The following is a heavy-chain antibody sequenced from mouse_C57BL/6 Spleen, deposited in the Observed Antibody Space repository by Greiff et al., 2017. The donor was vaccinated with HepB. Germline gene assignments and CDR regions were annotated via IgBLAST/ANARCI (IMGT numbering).Heavy chain of an antibody. D-gene: IGHD1-1*01. CDR3: ARQEDQYYYGSSSYYFDY. J-gene: IGHJ2*01. CDR1: GYTFTEYT. V-gene: IGHV1-62-2*01. Sequence: QVQLQQSGAELVKPGASVKLSCKASGYTFTEYTIHWVKQRSGQGLEWIGWFYPGSGSIKYNEKFKDKATLTADKSSSTVYMELSRLTSEDSAVYFCARQEDQYYYGSSSYYFDYWGQGTTLTVSS. CDR2: FYPGSGSI.